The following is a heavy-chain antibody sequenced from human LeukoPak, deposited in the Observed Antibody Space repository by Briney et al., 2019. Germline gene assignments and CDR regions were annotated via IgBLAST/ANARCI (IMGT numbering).Heavy chain of an antibody. J-gene: IGHJ4*02. CDR2: IYPSGGT. CDR1: GASISSGGYY. D-gene: IGHD1-26*01. V-gene: IGHV4-31*03. CDR3: ARERGEGGNYALDS. Sequence: SPTLSLTCTVSGASISSGGYYWNWIRQHPGKGLDWMGYIYPSGGTYYNVSLMSRLTISVDKSKNEFSLKLTSVTAADTAVYYCARERGEGGNYALDSWGQGTLVTVSS.